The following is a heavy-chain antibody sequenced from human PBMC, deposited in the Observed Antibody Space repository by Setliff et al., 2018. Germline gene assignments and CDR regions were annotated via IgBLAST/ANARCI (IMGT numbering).Heavy chain of an antibody. J-gene: IGHJ4*02. CDR3: ARDVGGEGYFDS. CDR1: GGTFSDYY. D-gene: IGHD3-10*01. Sequence: PSETLSLTCAAYGGTFSDYYWTWIRQPPGKGLEWVGEINHRGSTNYNPSLKSRVTISVDTSKDQFSLKLSAVTAADTAVYYCARDVGGEGYFDSWGQGTLVTVSS. CDR2: INHRGST. V-gene: IGHV4-34*01.